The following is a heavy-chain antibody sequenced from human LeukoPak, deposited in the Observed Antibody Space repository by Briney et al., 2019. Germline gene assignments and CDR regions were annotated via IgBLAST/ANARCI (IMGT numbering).Heavy chain of an antibody. D-gene: IGHD1-26*01. CDR2: ISGSGGNT. V-gene: IGHV3-23*01. Sequence: GGSLRLSCAASGFTFSSYSMNWVRQAPGRGLEWVSAISGSGGNTYYADSVKGRFTISRDNSKNTLYLQMNSLRAEDTAVYYCAKDKGWGYSTYDFYGMDVWGQGTTVTVSS. CDR3: AKDKGWGYSTYDFYGMDV. J-gene: IGHJ6*02. CDR1: GFTFSSYS.